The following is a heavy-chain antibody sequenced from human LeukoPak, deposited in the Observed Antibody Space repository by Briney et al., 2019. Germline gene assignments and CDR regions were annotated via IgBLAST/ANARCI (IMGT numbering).Heavy chain of an antibody. J-gene: IGHJ5*01. CDR2: ISSSGTTK. CDR1: GFTFTTNA. D-gene: IGHD2-15*01. CDR3: AVEGYCSGGSCYTNWFDS. Sequence: GGSLRLSCSASGFTFTTNAMTWVRQAPGKGLEWVSYISSSGTTKYYADSVKGRFTISRDNVKNSLYLQMNSLRDEDTAVYSCAVEGYCSGGSCYTNWFDSWGQGTLVTDSS. V-gene: IGHV3-48*02.